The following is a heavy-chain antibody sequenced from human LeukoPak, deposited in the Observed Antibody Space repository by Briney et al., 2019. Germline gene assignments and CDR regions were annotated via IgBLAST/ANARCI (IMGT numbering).Heavy chain of an antibody. CDR3: ARDYDYNNYGWFDP. D-gene: IGHD4-11*01. CDR2: INTDNGHT. J-gene: IGHJ5*02. Sequence: ASVKVSCKASGHTFTTYIVHWVRRAPGQGLEWMGWINTDNGHTKYSQKFQGRVTITRDTSASTAYMELSSLRSEDTAVYYCARDYDYNNYGWFDPWGQGTLVTVSS. CDR1: GHTFTTYI. V-gene: IGHV1-3*04.